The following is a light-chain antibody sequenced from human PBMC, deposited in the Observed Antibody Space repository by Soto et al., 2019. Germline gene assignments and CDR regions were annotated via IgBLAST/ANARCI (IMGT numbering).Light chain of an antibody. Sequence: EIVLTQSPGTLSLSPGERATLSCKTSQSSGSNFLAWYQHKPGQAPRLLIYASSNRATGIPDRFSGSASGTDFILTINRLEPEDFAVYYCQLYGISPHFGQGTRLEIK. CDR2: ASS. CDR1: QSSGSNF. V-gene: IGKV3-20*01. CDR3: QLYGISPH. J-gene: IGKJ5*01.